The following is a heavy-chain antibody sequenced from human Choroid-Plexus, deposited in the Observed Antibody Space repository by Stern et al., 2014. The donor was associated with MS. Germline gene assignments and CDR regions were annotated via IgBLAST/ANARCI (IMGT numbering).Heavy chain of an antibody. J-gene: IGHJ5*02. D-gene: IGHD2-8*01. CDR1: GFTFGSCA. Sequence: VQLVESGGGVVQPGRPLRLSCAASGFTFGSCAMHWVRQAPGKGLEWVAGGSYAGSNKYYADSVKGRFTVSRDNSQNTLYMQMSSLRAEDTAVYYCAKDRQYLTYFFDHWGQGSLVTVSS. V-gene: IGHV3-30*18. CDR3: AKDRQYLTYFFDH. CDR2: GSYAGSNK.